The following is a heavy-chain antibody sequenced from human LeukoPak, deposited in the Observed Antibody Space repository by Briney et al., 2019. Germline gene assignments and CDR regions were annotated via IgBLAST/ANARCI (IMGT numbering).Heavy chain of an antibody. J-gene: IGHJ4*02. Sequence: PGGSLRLSCAASGFNFSNYAMNWVRQAPGKGLEWVSGLIRGGGTTHYADPVKGRFTISSDYSSNTLYLQMNSLRPEDTALHYCAKDHCSRTNCYAGPDYWGQGTLVTVSS. CDR2: LIRGGGTT. V-gene: IGHV3-23*01. CDR1: GFNFSNYA. D-gene: IGHD2-2*01. CDR3: AKDHCSRTNCYAGPDY.